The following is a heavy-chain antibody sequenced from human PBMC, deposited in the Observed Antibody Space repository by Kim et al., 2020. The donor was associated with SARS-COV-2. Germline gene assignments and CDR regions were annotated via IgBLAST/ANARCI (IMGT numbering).Heavy chain of an antibody. V-gene: IGHV3-23*01. CDR2: ISGSGGST. D-gene: IGHD3-22*01. CDR1: GFTFSSYA. Sequence: GGSLRLSCAASGFTFSSYAMSWVRQAPGKGLEWVSAISGSGGSTYYADSVKGRFTISRDNSKNTLYLQMNSLRAEDTAVYYCARERYYYDSSGYYYGIFDYWGQGTLVTVSS. J-gene: IGHJ4*02. CDR3: ARERYYYDSSGYYYGIFDY.